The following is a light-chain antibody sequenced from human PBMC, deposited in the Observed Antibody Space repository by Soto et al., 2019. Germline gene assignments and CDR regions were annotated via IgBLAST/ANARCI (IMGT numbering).Light chain of an antibody. CDR1: QGIGDT. Sequence: TQSPGSLSLSPGEGATLSCRASQGIGDTLAWYQQKPGQTPRLLIYDTSIRATGVPARFSGSRSGAEFTLTISSLQSEDFAVYYCQHYVTWPLTFGGGTKVE. V-gene: IGKV3-15*01. CDR3: QHYVTWPLT. J-gene: IGKJ4*01. CDR2: DTS.